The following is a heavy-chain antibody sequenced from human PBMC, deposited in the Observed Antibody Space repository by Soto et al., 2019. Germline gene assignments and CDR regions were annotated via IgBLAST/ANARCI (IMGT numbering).Heavy chain of an antibody. CDR2: ISSSSSYI. CDR3: ARATLYDFWSGYSYYFDY. D-gene: IGHD3-3*01. CDR1: GFTFSSYS. V-gene: IGHV3-21*01. J-gene: IGHJ4*02. Sequence: EVQLVESGGGLVKPGGSLRLSCAASGFTFSSYSMNWVRQAPGKGLEWVSSISSSSSYIYYADSVKGRFTISRDNAKNSLYLQMNSLRAEDTAVYYCARATLYDFWSGYSYYFDYWGQGTLVTVSS.